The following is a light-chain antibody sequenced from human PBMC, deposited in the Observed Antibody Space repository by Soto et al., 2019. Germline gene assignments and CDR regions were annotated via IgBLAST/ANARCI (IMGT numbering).Light chain of an antibody. CDR2: GAS. CDR1: QRVSSGY. CDR3: QQYGSSGT. Sequence: IVLTQSPGTLSLSPGERATLSCRASQRVSSGYLAWYQQKPGQTPRLLIYGASGRATGIPDRFSGSGSGTHITLTIRRLEPEDFAVYYCQQYGSSGTLGQGTKGDIK. V-gene: IGKV3-20*01. J-gene: IGKJ1*01.